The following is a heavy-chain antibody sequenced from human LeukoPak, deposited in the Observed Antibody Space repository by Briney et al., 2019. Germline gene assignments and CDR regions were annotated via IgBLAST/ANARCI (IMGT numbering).Heavy chain of an antibody. Sequence: PSETLSLTCDVSGVSINTCCYYWTWIRQPPGKGLEWIGYKYYSGSTRYNSSLRSRLTISLDSSKNQFSLRLTSVTAADTAVYYCARGRSYGFDFDSWGPGTLVIVSS. J-gene: IGHJ4*02. CDR3: ARGRSYGFDFDS. D-gene: IGHD5-18*01. CDR2: KYYSGST. CDR1: GVSINTCCYY. V-gene: IGHV4-61*01.